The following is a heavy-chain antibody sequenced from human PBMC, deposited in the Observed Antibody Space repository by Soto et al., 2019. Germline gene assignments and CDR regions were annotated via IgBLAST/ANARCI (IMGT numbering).Heavy chain of an antibody. J-gene: IGHJ4*02. CDR1: GFTFSIYA. V-gene: IGHV3-23*01. CDR2: ISGSGGST. CDR3: AKGPFPSNEFDY. Sequence: GGSLRLSCAASGFTFSIYAMSWVRHAPGKGLEWVSAISGSGGSTYYADSVKGRFTISRDNSKNTLYLQMNSLRAEDTAVYYCAKGPFPSNEFDYWGQGTLVTVSS. D-gene: IGHD1-1*01.